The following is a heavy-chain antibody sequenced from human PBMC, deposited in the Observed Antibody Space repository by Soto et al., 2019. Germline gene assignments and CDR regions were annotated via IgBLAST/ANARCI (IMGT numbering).Heavy chain of an antibody. D-gene: IGHD2-2*01. V-gene: IGHV4-59*01. CDR2: VHSSGST. CDR3: ARGGASSKYFDS. CDR1: GGSINTDY. Sequence: PSETLSLTCTVSGGSINTDYWSWLRQAPEQGLEWIAFVHSSGSTNYSPSLKSRATISLDTSKNQLSLNLRSATTADTATYYCARGGASSKYFDSWGQGTLVTV. J-gene: IGHJ4*02.